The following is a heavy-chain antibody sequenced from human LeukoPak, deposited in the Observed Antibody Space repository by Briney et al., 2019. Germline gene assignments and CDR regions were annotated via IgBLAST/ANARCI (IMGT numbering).Heavy chain of an antibody. D-gene: IGHD6-13*01. CDR2: IYYSGST. Sequence: SETLSLTCTVSGGSISSSSYYWGWIRQPPGKGLEWIGSIYYSGSTYYNPSLKSRVTISVDTSKNQFSLKLSSVTAADTAVYYCARFVYSSSSEPFDHWGQGTLVTVSS. V-gene: IGHV4-39*01. J-gene: IGHJ5*02. CDR3: ARFVYSSSSEPFDH. CDR1: GGSISSSSYY.